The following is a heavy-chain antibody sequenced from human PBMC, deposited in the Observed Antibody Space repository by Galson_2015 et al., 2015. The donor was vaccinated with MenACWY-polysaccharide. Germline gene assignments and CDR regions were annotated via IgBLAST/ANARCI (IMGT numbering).Heavy chain of an antibody. D-gene: IGHD3-16*01. V-gene: IGHV3-23*01. CDR2: ISGSGGST. Sequence: SLRLSCAASGFTFSSYAMSWVRQAPGKGLEWVSAISGSGGSTYYADSVKGRFTISRDNSKNTLYLQMNSLRAEDTAVYYCAKEGMGGNYYYYYGMDVWGQGTTVTVSS. CDR1: GFTFSSYA. CDR3: AKEGMGGNYYYYYGMDV. J-gene: IGHJ6*02.